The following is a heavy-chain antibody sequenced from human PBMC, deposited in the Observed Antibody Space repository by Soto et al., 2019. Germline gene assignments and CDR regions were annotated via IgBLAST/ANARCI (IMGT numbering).Heavy chain of an antibody. CDR1: GGSFSGYY. Sequence: QVQLQQWGAGLLKPSETLSLTCAVYGGSFSGYYWSWIRQPPGKGLEWIGEINHSGSTNYNPSLKSRVTISVDTSKNPFYLTLSSVTAADTAVYYCARKLLTGYSSGLYLPNWFDPWGQGTLVTVSS. V-gene: IGHV4-34*01. D-gene: IGHD6-19*01. CDR3: ARKLLTGYSSGLYLPNWFDP. J-gene: IGHJ5*02. CDR2: INHSGST.